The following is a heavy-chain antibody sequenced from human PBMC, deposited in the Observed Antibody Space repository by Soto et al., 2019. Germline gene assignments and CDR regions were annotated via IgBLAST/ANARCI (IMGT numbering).Heavy chain of an antibody. CDR2: AYYRSQWYY. CDR1: GDSVSSNSAA. D-gene: IGHD3-9*01. Sequence: PSQTLSLTCAISGDSVSSNSAAWNWIRQSPSRGLEWLGRAYYRSQWYYDSAVSVRSRITVIPDTSKNQFSLQLNSVTPEDTAVYYCARDFETDVLAGRQKYNWFEPWGQGVLVTVSS. J-gene: IGHJ5*02. V-gene: IGHV6-1*01. CDR3: ARDFETDVLAGRQKYNWFEP.